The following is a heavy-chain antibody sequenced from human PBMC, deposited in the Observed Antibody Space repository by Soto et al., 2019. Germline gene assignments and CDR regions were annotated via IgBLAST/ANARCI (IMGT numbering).Heavy chain of an antibody. D-gene: IGHD5-12*01. Sequence: KQSQTLSLTCAISGDSVSSNSAAWNWIRQSPSRGLEWLGRTYYRSKWYNDYAVSVKSRITINPDTSKNQFSLQLNSVTPEDTAVYYCARGYRGHLRLLGDDAFDIWGQGTMVTVSS. V-gene: IGHV6-1*01. CDR1: GDSVSSNSAA. CDR3: ARGYRGHLRLLGDDAFDI. J-gene: IGHJ3*02. CDR2: TYYRSKWYN.